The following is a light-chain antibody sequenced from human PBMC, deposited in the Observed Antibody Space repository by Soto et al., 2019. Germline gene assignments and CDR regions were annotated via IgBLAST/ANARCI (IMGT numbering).Light chain of an antibody. V-gene: IGKV3-15*01. CDR1: QSVSNN. CDR2: DAS. J-gene: IGKJ4*01. Sequence: EIVMTQSPATLSVSPGESATLSCTASQSVSNNLAWYQQKPGQAPRLLIYDASARATGIPARFSGSGSGTEFTLTISSLQSEDFAVYYCQQYNNWPLTFGGGTKVEIK. CDR3: QQYNNWPLT.